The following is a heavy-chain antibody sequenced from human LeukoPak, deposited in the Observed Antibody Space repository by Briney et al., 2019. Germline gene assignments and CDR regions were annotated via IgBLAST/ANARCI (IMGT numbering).Heavy chain of an antibody. CDR1: GYSFSSHW. CDR2: IYPGDSET. CDR3: ARHLFQDYGPMDV. V-gene: IGHV5-51*01. Sequence: GESLKISCKGSGYSFSSHWIGWVRQMPGKGLEWMGIIYPGDSETKYGPSFQGQVTISADKSISTAYLQWSSLKASDIAMYYCARHLFQDYGPMDVWGQGTTVTVSS. J-gene: IGHJ6*02. D-gene: IGHD4-17*01.